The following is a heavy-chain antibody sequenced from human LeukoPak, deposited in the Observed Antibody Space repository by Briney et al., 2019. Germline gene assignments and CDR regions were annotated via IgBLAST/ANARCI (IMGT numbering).Heavy chain of an antibody. V-gene: IGHV1-69*06. J-gene: IGHJ4*02. D-gene: IGHD3-22*01. Sequence: GASVKVSCKASGGTFSSYAISWVRQAPGQGLEWMGGIIPIFGTANYAQKFQGRVTITADKSTSTAYMELSSLRSEDTAVYYCASSYYDSSGYWFYFDYWGQGTLVTVSS. CDR3: ASSYYDSSGYWFYFDY. CDR2: IIPIFGTA. CDR1: GGTFSSYA.